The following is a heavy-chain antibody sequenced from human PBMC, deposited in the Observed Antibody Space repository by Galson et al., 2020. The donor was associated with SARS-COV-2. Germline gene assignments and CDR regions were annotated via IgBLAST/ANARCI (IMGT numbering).Heavy chain of an antibody. V-gene: IGHV3-30*01. D-gene: IGHD2-21*01. CDR1: GFTFISHP. CDR3: VRDKLGDKRELDD. J-gene: IGHJ4*02. Sequence: GGSLRLSCAASGFTFISHPMHWVRQAPGKGLEWVAVISYDAKSEYYADSVKGRFSISRDNSKNTLYLQMNGRRAEDTAVYYCVRDKLGDKRELDDGGRGTLVTVSA. CDR2: ISYDAKSE.